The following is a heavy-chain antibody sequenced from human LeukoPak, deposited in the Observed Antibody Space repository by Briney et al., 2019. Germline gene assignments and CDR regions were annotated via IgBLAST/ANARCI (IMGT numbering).Heavy chain of an antibody. Sequence: SETLSLTCTVSGGSISSYYWSWIRQPPGKGLEWIGYIYYSGSTNCNPSLKSRVTISVDTSKNQFSLKLSSVTAADTAVYYCARDRLSWIDYWGQGTLVTVSS. CDR1: GGSISSYY. CDR3: ARDRLSWIDY. CDR2: IYYSGST. D-gene: IGHD5-12*01. J-gene: IGHJ4*02. V-gene: IGHV4-59*01.